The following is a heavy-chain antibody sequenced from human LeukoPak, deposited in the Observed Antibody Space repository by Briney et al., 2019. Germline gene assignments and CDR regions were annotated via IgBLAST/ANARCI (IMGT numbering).Heavy chain of an antibody. CDR1: GFTFRDYA. J-gene: IGHJ4*02. Sequence: GGSLRLSCTASGFTFRDYAMSWVRQAPGKGLEWVGFVRSGAYGGTAVYAASVRGRVYISRDDSKSIAYLQLDSLKAEDTAVYYCISAAGDYWGQGTLVTVSS. CDR2: VRSGAYGGTA. CDR3: ISAAGDY. V-gene: IGHV3-49*04.